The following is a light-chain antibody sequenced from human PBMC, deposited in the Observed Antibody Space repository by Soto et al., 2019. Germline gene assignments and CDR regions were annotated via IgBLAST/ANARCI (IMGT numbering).Light chain of an antibody. Sequence: SYELTQPISVSVALGQTARITCGGNNIGSKNVHWYQQKPGQAPVRVIYRDSNRPSGIPERFSGSNSGNTATLTISRAQAGDEADYYCQVWDSSIVVFGGGTQLTVL. V-gene: IGLV3-9*01. CDR3: QVWDSSIVV. J-gene: IGLJ2*01. CDR2: RDS. CDR1: NIGSKN.